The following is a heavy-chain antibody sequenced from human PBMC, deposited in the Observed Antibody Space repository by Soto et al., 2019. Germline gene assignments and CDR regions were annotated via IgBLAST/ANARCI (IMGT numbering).Heavy chain of an antibody. J-gene: IGHJ5*02. V-gene: IGHV4-39*01. CDR1: GGSISSSSYY. CDR2: IYYSGST. Sequence: SETLSLTCTVSGGSISSSSYYWGWIRQPPGKGLEWIGSIYYSGSTYYNPSLKSRVTISVDTSKNQFSLKLSSVTAADTAVYYCARPSGRGSSIGWFDPWGQGILVTVSS. D-gene: IGHD2-21*01. CDR3: ARPSGRGSSIGWFDP.